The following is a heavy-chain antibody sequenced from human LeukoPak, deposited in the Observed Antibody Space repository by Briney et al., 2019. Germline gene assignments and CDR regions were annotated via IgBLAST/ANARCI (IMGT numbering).Heavy chain of an antibody. V-gene: IGHV3-30*02. CDR2: IRYDGSNK. CDR1: GFTFSDYY. J-gene: IGHJ4*02. Sequence: GGSLRLSCAASGFTFSDYYMSWIRQAPGKGLEWVAFIRYDGSNKYYADSVKGRFTISRDNSKNTLYLQMNSLRAEDTAVYYCAKDRHYYGSGSYPDYWGQGTLVTVSS. D-gene: IGHD3-10*01. CDR3: AKDRHYYGSGSYPDY.